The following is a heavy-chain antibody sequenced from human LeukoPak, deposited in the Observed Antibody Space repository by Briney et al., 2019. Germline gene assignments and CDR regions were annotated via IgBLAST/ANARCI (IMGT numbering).Heavy chain of an antibody. Sequence: SETLSLTCAVYGGSFSGYYWSWIRQPPGKGLEWIGEINHSGSTNYNPSLKSRVTISVDTSKNQFSLKLSSVTAADTAVYHCARGRRNDYWGQGTLVTVSS. CDR2: INHSGST. CDR1: GGSFSGYY. V-gene: IGHV4-34*01. CDR3: ARGRRNDY. J-gene: IGHJ4*02.